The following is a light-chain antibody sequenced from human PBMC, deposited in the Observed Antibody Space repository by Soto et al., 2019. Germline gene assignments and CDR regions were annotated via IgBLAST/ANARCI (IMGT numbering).Light chain of an antibody. CDR3: QQYSSYPLT. J-gene: IGKJ4*01. Sequence: DIQMTQSPSTLSASVGDRVTITCRASQSISSWLAWYQLKPGKAPNLLIYKASSLESGVPSRFSGSGSGTEFTLTISSLQPDDFATYYCQQYSSYPLTFGGGTKLEIK. CDR1: QSISSW. V-gene: IGKV1-5*03. CDR2: KAS.